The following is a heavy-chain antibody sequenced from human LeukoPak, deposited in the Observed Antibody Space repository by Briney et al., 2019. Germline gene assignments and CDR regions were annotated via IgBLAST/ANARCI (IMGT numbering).Heavy chain of an antibody. D-gene: IGHD6-19*01. Sequence: SQTLSLTCAISGDSVSINSAAWNWIRQSPSRGLEWLGRTYYRSKWYNGYAVSVKSRITINPDTSKNQFSLQLNSVTPEDTAVYYCARDLRYSSGWYDWFDPWGQGTLVTVSS. CDR1: GDSVSINSAA. J-gene: IGHJ5*02. V-gene: IGHV6-1*01. CDR2: TYYRSKWYN. CDR3: ARDLRYSSGWYDWFDP.